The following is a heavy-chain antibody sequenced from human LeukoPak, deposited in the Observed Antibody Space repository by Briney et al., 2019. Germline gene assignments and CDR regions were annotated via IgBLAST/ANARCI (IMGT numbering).Heavy chain of an antibody. CDR3: AKDHPITIFALDY. CDR1: GFTFRSYE. CDR2: ISGSGGST. Sequence: PGGSLRLSCAASGFTFRSYEMNWVRQAPGKGLEWVSAISGSGGSTYYADSVKGRFTISRDNSKNTLYLQMNSLRAEDTAVYYCAKDHPITIFALDYWGQGTLVTVSS. J-gene: IGHJ4*02. D-gene: IGHD3-3*01. V-gene: IGHV3-23*01.